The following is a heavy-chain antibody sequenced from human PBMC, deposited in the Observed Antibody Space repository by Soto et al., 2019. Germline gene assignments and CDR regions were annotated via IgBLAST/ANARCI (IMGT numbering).Heavy chain of an antibody. Sequence: ASVKVSCKASGGTFSSYAISWVRQAPGQGLEWMGGIIPIFGTANYAQKFQGRVTITADESTSTAYMELSSLRSEDTAVYYCARLACSGGSCYPGYFQHWGQGTLVTVSS. J-gene: IGHJ1*01. CDR3: ARLACSGGSCYPGYFQH. D-gene: IGHD2-15*01. V-gene: IGHV1-69*13. CDR2: IIPIFGTA. CDR1: GGTFSSYA.